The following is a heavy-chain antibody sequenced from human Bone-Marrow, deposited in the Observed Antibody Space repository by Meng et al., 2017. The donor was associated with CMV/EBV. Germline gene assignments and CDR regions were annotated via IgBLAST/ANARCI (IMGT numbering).Heavy chain of an antibody. CDR1: GHSISSDYF. CDR2: CDSGDT. V-gene: IGHV4-38-2*01. J-gene: IGHJ6*02. CDR3: VRHIIVVPARGYGVDV. D-gene: IGHD2-2*01. Sequence: SETLSLTCHVSGHSISSDYFWGWVRQSPGTGLEWVGICDSGDTFYNPSLKSRVAISVDTSANQFSLTLRSVTAADTAVYYCVRHIIVVPARGYGVDVWGQGTTVTASS.